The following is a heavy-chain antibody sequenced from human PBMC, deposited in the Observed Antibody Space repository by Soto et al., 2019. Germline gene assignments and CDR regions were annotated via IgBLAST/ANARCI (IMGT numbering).Heavy chain of an antibody. Sequence: QITLKESGPTLVKPTQTLTLTCTFSGFSLSTSGVGVAWIRQPPGKALEWLALIYWDDDKRYRPSRESRLTITKDTSKTQVVLTMTNMDSVDTATYYCAYLTCSGGSCYWFSFSGMDVWGQGTTVTVSS. J-gene: IGHJ6*02. CDR3: AYLTCSGGSCYWFSFSGMDV. V-gene: IGHV2-5*02. D-gene: IGHD2-15*01. CDR2: IYWDDDK. CDR1: GFSLSTSGVG.